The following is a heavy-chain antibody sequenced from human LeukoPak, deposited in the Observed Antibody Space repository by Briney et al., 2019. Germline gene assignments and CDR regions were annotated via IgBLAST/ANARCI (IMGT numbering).Heavy chain of an antibody. J-gene: IGHJ4*02. CDR1: GYAFTGYY. CDR3: ARGTNDRSQDGHGYY. V-gene: IGHV1-2*06. D-gene: IGHD5-24*01. CDR2: INPNSGGT. Sequence: GASVKVSCKASGYAFTGYYVHWVRQAPGQGLEWMGRINPNSGGTNYAQKFQGRVTMTRDTSISAAYMELSSLRSEDTAVYYCARGTNDRSQDGHGYYWGQGTLVTVSS.